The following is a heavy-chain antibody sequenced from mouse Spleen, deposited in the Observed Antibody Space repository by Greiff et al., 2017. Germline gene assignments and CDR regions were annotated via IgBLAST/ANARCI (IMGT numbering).Heavy chain of an antibody. D-gene: IGHD1-1*01. J-gene: IGHJ4*01. CDR2: IDPEDGET. V-gene: IGHV14-2*01. CDR1: GFNIKDYY. CDR3: ARDPPGSSYYAMDY. Sequence: EVQVVESGAELVKPGASVKLSCTASGFNIKDYYMHWVKQRTEQGLEWIGRIDPEDGETKYAPKFQGKATITADTSSNTAYLQLSSLTSEDTAVYYCARDPPGSSYYAMDYWGQGTSVTVSS.